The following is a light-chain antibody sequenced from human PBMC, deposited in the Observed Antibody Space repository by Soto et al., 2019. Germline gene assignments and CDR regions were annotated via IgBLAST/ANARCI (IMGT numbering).Light chain of an antibody. J-gene: IGKJ5*01. V-gene: IGKV3-15*01. CDR1: QSVSGSY. Sequence: TQYQSTLSLSPGERAPLSCRASQSVSGSYLAWYQQKPGQAPRLVIYGAFTRATGIPARFSGSGSGTEFTLTISSLQSEDFAVYYCQQYNNWHITFGQRAR. CDR3: QQYNNWHIT. CDR2: GAF.